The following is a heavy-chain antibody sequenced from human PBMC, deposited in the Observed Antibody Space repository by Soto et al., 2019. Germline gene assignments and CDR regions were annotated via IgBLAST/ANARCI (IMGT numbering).Heavy chain of an antibody. D-gene: IGHD1-1*01. Sequence: EVQVLESGGGLVQPGGSLRLSCAASGFTFSSYAMSWVRQAPGQGLEWVSAISGSGSNPYYADSVKGRFTISSDNSKNTRYLPMNSLRAEDTALYYWAKTASTTSRDGFDHWGQGTLVTVSS. CDR2: ISGSGSNP. V-gene: IGHV3-23*01. CDR1: GFTFSSYA. CDR3: AKTASTTSRDGFDH. J-gene: IGHJ4*02.